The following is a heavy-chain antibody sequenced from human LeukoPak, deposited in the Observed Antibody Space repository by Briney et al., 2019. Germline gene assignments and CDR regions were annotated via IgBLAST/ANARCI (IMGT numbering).Heavy chain of an antibody. CDR2: IGATGAGT. D-gene: IGHD2-2*01. V-gene: IGHV3-23*01. Sequence: GGSLRLSCAASGFTFSSHVMSWVRQAPGKGLEWVSAIGATGAGTYYADSVKGRFTISRDNAKNSLYLQMNSLRAEDTAVYYCARRYCSSTSCLLDYWGQGTLVTVSS. CDR3: ARRYCSSTSCLLDY. J-gene: IGHJ4*02. CDR1: GFTFSSHV.